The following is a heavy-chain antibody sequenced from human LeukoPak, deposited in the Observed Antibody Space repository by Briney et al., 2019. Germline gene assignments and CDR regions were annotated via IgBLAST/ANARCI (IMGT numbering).Heavy chain of an antibody. V-gene: IGHV3-48*03. CDR1: GXTFSSYE. Sequence: GGSLRLSCAASGXTFSSYEXNXVXXAPXXXXXWXSYIXSSGSTIYYXDSVPGRFTISRDHAKNSLYLQMNSLRAEDTAVYYCARSSGGYYGMDVWGQGTTVTVSS. CDR3: ARSSGGYYGMDV. CDR2: IXSSGSTI. J-gene: IGHJ6*02. D-gene: IGHD6-6*01.